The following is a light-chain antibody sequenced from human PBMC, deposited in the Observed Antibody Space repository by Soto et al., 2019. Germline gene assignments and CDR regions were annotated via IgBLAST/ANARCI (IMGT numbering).Light chain of an antibody. V-gene: IGLV1-40*01. Sequence: QSVLTQPPSVSGAPGQRVTISCTGSSSNIGAGYDVDWYQQPPGKAPKLLIYNNVNRPSGVPDRFSGSNSGTSASLAITGLQAEDEAHYYCQSYDSSLRVVFGGGTKLTVL. CDR2: NNV. CDR1: SSNIGAGYD. J-gene: IGLJ2*01. CDR3: QSYDSSLRVV.